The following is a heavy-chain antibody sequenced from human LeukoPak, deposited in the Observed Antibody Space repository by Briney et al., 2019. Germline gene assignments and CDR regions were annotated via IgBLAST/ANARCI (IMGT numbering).Heavy chain of an antibody. CDR2: ISSSSSYI. CDR3: ARQHGSGSYLFDY. D-gene: IGHD3-10*01. J-gene: IGHJ4*02. V-gene: IGHV3-21*01. Sequence: GGSLRLSCAASGFTFSSFSMNWVRQAPGKGLEWVSSISSSSSYIYYADSVKGRFTISRDNAKDSLYLQMNSLRAEDTAVYYCARQHGSGSYLFDYWGQGTLVTVSS. CDR1: GFTFSSFS.